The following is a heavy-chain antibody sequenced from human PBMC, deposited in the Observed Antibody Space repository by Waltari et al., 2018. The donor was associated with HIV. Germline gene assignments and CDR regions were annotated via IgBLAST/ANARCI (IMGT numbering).Heavy chain of an antibody. CDR3: ARNLEVAAAGGGVDY. Sequence: EVQLVESGGGLVQPGGSLRLSCAASGFTFSSYWMHWVRQAPGKGLVWVSRIKSDGSSTSYADSVKGRFTISRDNAKNTLYLQMNSLRAEDTAVYYCARNLEVAAAGGGVDYWGQGTLVTVSS. J-gene: IGHJ4*02. CDR2: IKSDGSST. D-gene: IGHD6-13*01. CDR1: GFTFSSYW. V-gene: IGHV3-74*01.